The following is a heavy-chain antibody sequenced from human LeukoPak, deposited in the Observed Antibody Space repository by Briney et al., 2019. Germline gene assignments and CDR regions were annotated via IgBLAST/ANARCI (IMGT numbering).Heavy chain of an antibody. CDR1: GYTFTAYY. CDR3: ARDRYYDSSGHNRGERAFEI. CDR2: INPNGGVT. Sequence: ASVRVSCKASGYTFTAYYIHWVRQAPGQGLEWMGRINPNGGVTNNAQQFQGRFTMTRDTSISTAFMELSRLTSDDTAVYYCARDRYYDSSGHNRGERAFEIWGQGTMVSVSS. J-gene: IGHJ3*02. D-gene: IGHD3-22*01. V-gene: IGHV1-2*06.